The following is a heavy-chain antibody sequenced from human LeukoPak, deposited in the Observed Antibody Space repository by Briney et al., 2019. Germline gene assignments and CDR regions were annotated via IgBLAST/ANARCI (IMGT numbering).Heavy chain of an antibody. CDR3: AKVWGSGGCYYYGMDV. CDR1: GFTFSTYA. D-gene: IGHD3-16*01. J-gene: IGHJ6*02. V-gene: IGHV3-23*01. Sequence: PGGSLRLSCAASGFTFSTYAMSWVRQAPGKGLEWVSGISGGGDSPYYADSVKGRFTISRDNSKNTLYLQMNSLRAEDTAVYYCAKVWGSGGCYYYGMDVWGQGTTVTVSS. CDR2: ISGGGDSP.